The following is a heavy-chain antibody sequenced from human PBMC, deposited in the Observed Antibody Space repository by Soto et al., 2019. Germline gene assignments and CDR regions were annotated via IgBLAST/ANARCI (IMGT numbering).Heavy chain of an antibody. Sequence: EVQLLESGGGLAQPGGSLRLSCAASGFRFTSYAMNWVRQAPGKGLEWVSAISDGGGTTYYADSVKGRFTISRDNSKNTLYLQMNSLRAEDTAVYYCAKDILGSASAFDYWGQGTLVIVSS. D-gene: IGHD3-9*01. V-gene: IGHV3-23*01. CDR1: GFRFTSYA. CDR2: ISDGGGTT. J-gene: IGHJ4*02. CDR3: AKDILGSASAFDY.